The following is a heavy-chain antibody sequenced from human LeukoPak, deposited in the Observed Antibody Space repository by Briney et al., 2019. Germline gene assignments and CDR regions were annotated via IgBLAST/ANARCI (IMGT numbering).Heavy chain of an antibody. Sequence: GGSLRLSCAASGFTFSTYAMTWVRQAPGKGLEWVSYISSSGSTIYYADSVKGRFTISRDNAKNSLYLQMNSLRAEDTAVYYCARDRGLLLWFGEINGIFDYWGQGTLVTVSS. CDR2: ISSSGSTI. V-gene: IGHV3-48*03. J-gene: IGHJ4*02. CDR3: ARDRGLLLWFGEINGIFDY. CDR1: GFTFSTYA. D-gene: IGHD3-10*01.